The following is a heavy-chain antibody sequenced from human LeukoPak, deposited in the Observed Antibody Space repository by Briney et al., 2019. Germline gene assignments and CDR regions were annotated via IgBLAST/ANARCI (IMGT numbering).Heavy chain of an antibody. V-gene: IGHV4-59*01. CDR2: IYYSGST. Sequence: SETLSLTCTVSGGSISSYYWSWIRQPPGKGLEWIGYIYYSGSTNYNPSLKSRVTISVDTSKNQLSLKLSSVTAADTAVYYCARTLYGSGSYFDYWGQGTLVTVSS. CDR3: ARTLYGSGSYFDY. CDR1: GGSISSYY. J-gene: IGHJ4*02. D-gene: IGHD3-10*01.